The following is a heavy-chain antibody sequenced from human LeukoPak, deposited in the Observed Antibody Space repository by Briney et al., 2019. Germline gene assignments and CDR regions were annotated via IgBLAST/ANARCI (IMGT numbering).Heavy chain of an antibody. CDR2: IIPIFGTA. D-gene: IGHD4-17*01. V-gene: IGHV1-69*13. CDR1: GYTFTSYG. Sequence: SVKVSCKASGYTFTSYGISWVRQAPGQGLEWMGGIIPIFGTANYAQKFQGRVTITADESTSTAYMELSSLRSEDTAVYYCARDDSYGATYYYYYYGMDVWGQGTTVTVSS. J-gene: IGHJ6*02. CDR3: ARDDSYGATYYYYYYGMDV.